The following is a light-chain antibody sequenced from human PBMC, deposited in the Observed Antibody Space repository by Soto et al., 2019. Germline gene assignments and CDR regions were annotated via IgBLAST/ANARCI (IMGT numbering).Light chain of an antibody. CDR2: DVN. J-gene: IGLJ1*01. Sequence: QPVLTQPASVSGSPGQSITISCTGATTDVDGYDYVSWYQQHPGQAPKLMIFDVNNRPSGVSGRFSGSKSGDTASLTISGLQAEDDGDYYCTSYTGSAPFDVFGSGTKLTVL. CDR3: TSYTGSAPFDV. CDR1: TTDVDGYDY. V-gene: IGLV2-14*03.